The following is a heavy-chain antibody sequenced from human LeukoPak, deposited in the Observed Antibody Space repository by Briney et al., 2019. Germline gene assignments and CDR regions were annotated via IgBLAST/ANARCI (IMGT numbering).Heavy chain of an antibody. D-gene: IGHD5-12*01. Sequence: PGGSLRLSCAASGFTFSSYGMHWVRQAPGKGLEWVAFIRYDGSNKYYADSVKGRFTISRDNSKNTLYLQMNSLRAEDTAVYYCAREGSGYEYYFDYWGQGTLVTVSS. CDR3: AREGSGYEYYFDY. V-gene: IGHV3-30*02. CDR1: GFTFSSYG. J-gene: IGHJ4*02. CDR2: IRYDGSNK.